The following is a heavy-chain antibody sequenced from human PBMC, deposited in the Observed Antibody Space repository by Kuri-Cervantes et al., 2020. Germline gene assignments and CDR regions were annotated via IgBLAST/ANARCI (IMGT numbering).Heavy chain of an antibody. J-gene: IGHJ4*02. V-gene: IGHV1-24*01. Sequence: ASVKVSCKVSGYTLTELSMHWVRQAPGEGLEWMGGFDPEDGETIYAQKFQGRVTMTEDTSTDTAYMELSSLRSEDTAVYYCATPVTGTTHFDYWGQGTLVTVSS. D-gene: IGHD1-20*01. CDR3: ATPVTGTTHFDY. CDR1: GYTLTELS. CDR2: FDPEDGET.